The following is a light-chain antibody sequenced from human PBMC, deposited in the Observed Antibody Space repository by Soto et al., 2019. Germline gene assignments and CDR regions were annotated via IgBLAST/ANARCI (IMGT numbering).Light chain of an antibody. J-gene: IGKJ4*01. CDR2: DAS. Sequence: EFVLTQSPGTLSLSPGERATLSCRASQTVRNNYLAWYQQKPGQAPRLLTYDASSRATGIPDRFSGGGSGTDFTLTISRLEPEDFAVYYCQQFSSYQLNFGGGTKADI. CDR3: QQFSSYQLN. CDR1: QTVRNNY. V-gene: IGKV3-20*01.